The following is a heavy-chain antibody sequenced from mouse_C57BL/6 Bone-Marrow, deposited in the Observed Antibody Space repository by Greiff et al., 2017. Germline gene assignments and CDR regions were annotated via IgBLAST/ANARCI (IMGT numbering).Heavy chain of an antibody. CDR1: GFNIKDDY. Sequence: EVQLQQSGAELVRPGASVKLSCTASGFNIKDDYMHWVKQRPEQGLEWIGWIDPENGDTEYASKFQGKATITADKSSNTAYLQLSSLTSEDTAVYYGTTYDGYPYYYAMDYWGQGTSVTVSS. V-gene: IGHV14-4*01. D-gene: IGHD2-3*01. J-gene: IGHJ4*01. CDR3: TTYDGYPYYYAMDY. CDR2: IDPENGDT.